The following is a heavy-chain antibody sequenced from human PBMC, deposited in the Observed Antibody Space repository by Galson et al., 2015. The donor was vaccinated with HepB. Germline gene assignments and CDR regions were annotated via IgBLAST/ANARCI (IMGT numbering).Heavy chain of an antibody. CDR1: TFTSSA. CDR3: AATARVVVGATLDYYYYYMDV. CDR2: IVVGSGNT. D-gene: IGHD2-15*01. V-gene: IGHV1-58*02. Sequence: TFTSSAMQWVRQARGQRLEWIGWIVVGSGNTNYAQKFQERVTITRDMSTSTAYMELSSLRSEDTAVYYCAATARVVVGATLDYYYYYMDVWGKGTTVTVSS. J-gene: IGHJ6*03.